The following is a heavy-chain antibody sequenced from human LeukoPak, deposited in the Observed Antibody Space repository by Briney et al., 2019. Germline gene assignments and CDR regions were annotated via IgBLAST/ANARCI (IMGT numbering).Heavy chain of an antibody. D-gene: IGHD3-22*01. Sequence: GGSLRLSCATSGFSFSDAWMNWVRQAPGKGLEWVGRIRRNSDGGTIDYAAPVKGRFALSRDDSKNTLYLHMSSLQTEDTAVYYCATDFYDTTWGQGALVTVSS. J-gene: IGHJ5*02. V-gene: IGHV3-15*07. CDR2: IRRNSDGGTI. CDR1: GFSFSDAW. CDR3: ATDFYDTT.